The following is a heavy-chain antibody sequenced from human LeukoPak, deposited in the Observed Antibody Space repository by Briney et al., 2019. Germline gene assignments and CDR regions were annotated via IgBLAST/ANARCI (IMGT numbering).Heavy chain of an antibody. Sequence: PSETLSLTCAVSGYSISSDYYWGWIRPSPGKGLEWIGSIYHRGSTFQNPSLKSRVTISVDTSRNQFSLRLRSLTAADTAMYYCAREGGRSSSWSDNWFDPWGQGTLVTVSS. CDR3: AREGGRSSSWSDNWFDP. V-gene: IGHV4-38-2*02. D-gene: IGHD6-13*01. CDR2: IYHRGST. J-gene: IGHJ5*02. CDR1: GYSISSDYY.